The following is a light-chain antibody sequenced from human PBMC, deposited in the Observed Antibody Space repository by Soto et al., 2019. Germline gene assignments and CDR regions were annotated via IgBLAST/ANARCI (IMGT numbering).Light chain of an antibody. J-gene: IGLJ3*02. V-gene: IGLV1-47*01. CDR1: SSNIGSNY. Sequence: QTVVTQSPSASGTPGQRVTISCSGSSSNIGSNYVYWYQQLPGTAPKLLIYRNNQRPSGVPDRFSGSKSGTSASLAISGLRSEDEADYYCAAWDDSLSGWMFGGGTKLTVL. CDR3: AAWDDSLSGWM. CDR2: RNN.